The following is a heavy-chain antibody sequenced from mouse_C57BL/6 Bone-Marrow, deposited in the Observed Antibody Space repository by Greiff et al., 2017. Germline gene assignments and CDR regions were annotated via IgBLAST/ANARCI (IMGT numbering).Heavy chain of an antibody. CDR3: AGHPRTGFAY. Sequence: VHLLQSGADLVKPGASLKLSCAASGFTFSSYGMPWVRQTPDQKLGWVATISSGGSYTYYPDSVKGRMTIARDNATNTLYLHMSSLKSEDTAMYYCAGHPRTGFAYWGQGTPVTVSA. J-gene: IGHJ3*01. V-gene: IGHV5-6*01. D-gene: IGHD4-1*01. CDR1: GFTFSSYG. CDR2: ISSGGSYT.